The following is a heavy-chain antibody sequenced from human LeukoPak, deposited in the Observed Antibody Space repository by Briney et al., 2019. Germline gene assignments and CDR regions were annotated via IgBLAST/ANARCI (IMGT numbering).Heavy chain of an antibody. D-gene: IGHD3-22*01. J-gene: IGHJ4*02. V-gene: IGHV4-61*02. CDR1: GGSISCGSYY. CDR2: IYTSGST. Sequence: SQTLSLTCTVSGGSISCGSYYWSWIRQPAGKGLEWIGRIYTSGSTNYNPSLKSRVTISVDTSKNQFSLKLTSVTAADTAVYYCARVTTGGYYNCWGQGTLVTVSS. CDR3: ARVTTGGYYNC.